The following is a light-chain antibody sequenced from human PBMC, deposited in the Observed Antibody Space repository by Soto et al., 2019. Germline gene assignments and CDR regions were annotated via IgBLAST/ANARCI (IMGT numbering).Light chain of an antibody. J-gene: IGKJ1*01. CDR2: AAS. V-gene: IGKV1-9*01. CDR1: QGISSY. Sequence: IQLTQSPSSLSASVGDRVTITCRASQGISSYLAWYQQKPWKAPKLLIYAASTLQSGVPSRFSGSGYGTDLTITISSLQPEDFATYYCQQIRTFGDGTKVDXK. CDR3: QQIRT.